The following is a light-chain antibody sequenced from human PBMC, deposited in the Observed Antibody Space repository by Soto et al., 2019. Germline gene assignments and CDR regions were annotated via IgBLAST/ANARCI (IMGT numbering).Light chain of an antibody. Sequence: QSVLTQPPSASGTPGQRVTISCSGSSSNIGSNTVDWYQQFPGTAPKLLIYSNNQRPSGVPDRFSGSKSGTSASLAISGLQSEDEADYYCAAWHDSLNGPIFGGGTKVTVL. CDR2: SNN. CDR1: SSNIGSNT. J-gene: IGLJ2*01. V-gene: IGLV1-44*01. CDR3: AAWHDSLNGPI.